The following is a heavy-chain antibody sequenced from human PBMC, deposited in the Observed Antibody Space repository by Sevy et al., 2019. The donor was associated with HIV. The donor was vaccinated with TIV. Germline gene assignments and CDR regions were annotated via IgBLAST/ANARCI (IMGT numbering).Heavy chain of an antibody. Sequence: GGSLRLSCAASGFTVSSSYMTWVRQPPGKGLEWVSVIYSGGSTYYADSVKGRFTISRDNSKNTLYLQMNNLRADDTAVYNCARGRGVFGAVAINWFDPWGQGALVTVSS. CDR2: IYSGGST. D-gene: IGHD3-3*01. J-gene: IGHJ5*02. CDR1: GFTVSSSY. V-gene: IGHV3-53*01. CDR3: ARGRGVFGAVAINWFDP.